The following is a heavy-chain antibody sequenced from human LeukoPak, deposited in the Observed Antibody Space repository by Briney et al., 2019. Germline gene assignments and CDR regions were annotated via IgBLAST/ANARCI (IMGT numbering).Heavy chain of an antibody. Sequence: GGSLRLSCAASGFIFTDYWMYWVRQAPGRGLAWVANIKEDGSEKNYVDSVKGRFTISRDNAKNSVYLQMNSLRVEDTAVYYCAREGSGTYSSGYFDYWGQGTLVTVSS. D-gene: IGHD6-19*01. V-gene: IGHV3-7*01. CDR3: AREGSGTYSSGYFDY. CDR2: IKEDGSEK. CDR1: GFIFTDYW. J-gene: IGHJ4*02.